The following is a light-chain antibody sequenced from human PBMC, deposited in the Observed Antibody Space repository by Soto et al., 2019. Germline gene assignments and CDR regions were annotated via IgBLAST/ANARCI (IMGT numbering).Light chain of an antibody. J-gene: IGKJ4*01. CDR3: QQYNNWPL. Sequence: EIVMTQSPVTLSVSPGERATLSCRASQSVSSNLAWYQQKPGQAPRLLIYGASTRATGIPARFSGSGSGTEFTLTISSLQSEDFAVYYCQQYNNWPLFGGGTKVDIQ. CDR1: QSVSSN. V-gene: IGKV3-15*01. CDR2: GAS.